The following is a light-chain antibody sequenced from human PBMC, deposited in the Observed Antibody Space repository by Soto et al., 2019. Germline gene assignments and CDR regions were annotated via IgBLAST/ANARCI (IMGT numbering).Light chain of an antibody. V-gene: IGKV4-1*01. CDR1: QSVLYSCNNKNY. Sequence: DIVMTQSPDSLAVSLGGRATINCKSSQSVLYSCNNKNYLAVYQQKPGQPPKLLIFWASTRESGVPDRFSGSGSGTDFTLTISSLQAEDVAVYYCQQYYSTPQTFGGGTKVEIK. CDR2: WAS. J-gene: IGKJ4*01. CDR3: QQYYSTPQT.